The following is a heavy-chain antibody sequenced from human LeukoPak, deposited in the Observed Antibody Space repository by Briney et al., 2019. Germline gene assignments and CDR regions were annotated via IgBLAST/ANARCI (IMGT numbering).Heavy chain of an antibody. D-gene: IGHD3-16*01. CDR1: GFTFSRYW. J-gene: IGHJ4*02. CDR2: IKEDGSSK. V-gene: IGHV3-7*01. Sequence: GGSLRLSRVASGFTFSRYWMIWFRQAPGKGLEWVAQIKEDGSSKDYADAVKGRFTISRDNSKNTLYLQMNSLRAEDTAVYYCARDSVPGGGFDYWGQGTLVTVSS. CDR3: ARDSVPGGGFDY.